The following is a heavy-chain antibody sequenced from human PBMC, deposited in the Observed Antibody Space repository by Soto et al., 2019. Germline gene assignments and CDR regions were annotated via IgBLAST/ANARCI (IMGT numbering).Heavy chain of an antibody. V-gene: IGHV4-31*03. Sequence: QVQLQESGPGLVKPSQTLSLTCTVSGGSISSGGYYWSWIRQHPGKGLEWIGYIYYSGSTYYNPSLKSRVSISVDTSKSQFSLKLSSVTAADTAVYYCATDFTDNSGPTLGMDVWGQGTTVTVSS. D-gene: IGHD6-19*01. CDR1: GGSISSGGYY. CDR3: ATDFTDNSGPTLGMDV. CDR2: IYYSGST. J-gene: IGHJ6*02.